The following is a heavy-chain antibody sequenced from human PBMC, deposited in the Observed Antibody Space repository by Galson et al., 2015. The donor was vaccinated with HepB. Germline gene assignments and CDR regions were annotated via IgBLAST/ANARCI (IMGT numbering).Heavy chain of an antibody. V-gene: IGHV1-69*13. CDR2: IIPIFGTA. CDR1: GGTFSSYA. D-gene: IGHD3-22*01. Sequence: SVKVSCKASGGTFSSYAISWVRQAPGQGLEWMGGIIPIFGTANYAQKFQGRVTITADESTSTAYMELSSLRSEDTAVYYCARDHGCGYYDSSGLCIVDWFDPWGQGTLVTVSS. J-gene: IGHJ5*02. CDR3: ARDHGCGYYDSSGLCIVDWFDP.